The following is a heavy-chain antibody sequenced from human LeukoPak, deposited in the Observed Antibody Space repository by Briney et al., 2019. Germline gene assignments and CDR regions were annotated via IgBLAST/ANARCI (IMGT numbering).Heavy chain of an antibody. D-gene: IGHD4-11*01. Sequence: ASVRVSCAVSGYTFTEFSMHWVRQAPGKGLEWMGGFDPEDGETIYAQKFQGRVTMTEDTSTDTAYMELSSLRSEDPAVYYCSTHASGKYSRLGYFDYWGQGTLVTVSS. CDR2: FDPEDGET. CDR3: STHASGKYSRLGYFDY. CDR1: GYTFTEFS. V-gene: IGHV1-24*01. J-gene: IGHJ4*02.